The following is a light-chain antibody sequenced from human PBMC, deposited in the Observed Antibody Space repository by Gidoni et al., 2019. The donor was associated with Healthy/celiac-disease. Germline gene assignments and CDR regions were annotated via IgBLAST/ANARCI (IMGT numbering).Light chain of an antibody. Sequence: DIQMTQSPSSLSASVGDRVTITCRASQSISSYLTWYQQKPGKAPKLLIYAASSLQSGVPSRFSGSGSGTDFTLTISSLQPEVFATYYCQQSYSTQYTFGQGTKLEIK. CDR3: QQSYSTQYT. J-gene: IGKJ2*01. V-gene: IGKV1-39*01. CDR2: AAS. CDR1: QSISSY.